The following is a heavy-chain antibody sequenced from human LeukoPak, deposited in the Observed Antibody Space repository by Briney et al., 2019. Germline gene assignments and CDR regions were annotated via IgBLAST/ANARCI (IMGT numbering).Heavy chain of an antibody. CDR2: IYSTGST. D-gene: IGHD5-18*01. CDR1: GGPISRHY. V-gene: IGHV4-4*07. CDR3: TRDRYSQGPPYYFES. Sequence: SETLSLTCSVSGGPISRHYWSWIRQPAGKGLEWIGHIYSTGSTFYNTSLKSRVTMSVDTSKNQFSLKLGSVTAADTAVYYCTRDRYSQGPPYYFESWGQGILVTVSS. J-gene: IGHJ4*02.